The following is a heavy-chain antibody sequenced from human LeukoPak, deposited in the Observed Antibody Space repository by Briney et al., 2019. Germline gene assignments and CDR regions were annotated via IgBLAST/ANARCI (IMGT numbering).Heavy chain of an antibody. V-gene: IGHV3-74*01. Sequence: GGSLRLSCAASGFTFSSYWMHWVRQAPGKGLVWVSRIKSDGSTTTYADSVKGRFTISRDNAKNTLYLQMNSLRAEDTAVYYCATNYYGSGPDHWGQGTLVTVSS. J-gene: IGHJ4*02. D-gene: IGHD3-10*01. CDR1: GFTFSSYW. CDR3: ATNYYGSGPDH. CDR2: IKSDGSTT.